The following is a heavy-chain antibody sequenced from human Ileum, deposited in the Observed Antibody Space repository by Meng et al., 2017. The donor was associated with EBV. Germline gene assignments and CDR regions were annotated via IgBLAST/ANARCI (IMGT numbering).Heavy chain of an antibody. V-gene: IGHV2-5*02. Sequence: NSKAAGPLPVKHTHTLTLTRPFSWSYTSTNGVGVGWIRQPPGKALEWLALIYWDDDKRYRPSLQNRLTITKDTSKNQVVFTVTNMDPVDTAKYYCVHRWGGNGWGPFDYWGQGTLVTVSS. D-gene: IGHD6-19*01. CDR2: IYWDDDK. CDR3: VHRWGGNGWGPFDY. J-gene: IGHJ4*02. CDR1: WSYTSTNGVG.